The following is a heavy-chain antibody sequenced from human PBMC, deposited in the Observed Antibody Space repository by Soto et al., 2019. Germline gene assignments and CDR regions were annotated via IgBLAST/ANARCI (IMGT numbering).Heavy chain of an antibody. V-gene: IGHV4-31*03. D-gene: IGHD3-3*01. CDR3: AREGGRYYDFWSGLYSRGGGVFDY. CDR2: IYYSGST. J-gene: IGHJ4*02. CDR1: GGSISSGGYY. Sequence: QVQLQESGPGLVKPSQTLSLTCTVSGGSISSGGYYWSWIRQHPGKGLEWIGYIYYSGSTYYNPSRRSRFTISVDTSRARVSLELSYGTAADPAVYYCAREGGRYYDFWSGLYSRGGGVFDYWGQGTLVTVSS.